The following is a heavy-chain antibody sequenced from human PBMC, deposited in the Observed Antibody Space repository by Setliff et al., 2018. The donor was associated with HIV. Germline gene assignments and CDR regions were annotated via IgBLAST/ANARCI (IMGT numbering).Heavy chain of an antibody. V-gene: IGHV4-59*08. J-gene: IGHJ3*02. D-gene: IGHD3-22*01. CDR3: ARSLVPSGYYYGRHAFDI. CDR2: IYYGGNT. CDR1: GASIRGHY. Sequence: SETLSLTCSVSGASIRGHYWSWIRQSPGKGLEWIGNIYYGGNTNYNPSFKSRVTISVDTSKNQFSLRVNSVTAADTAVYYCARSLVPSGYYYGRHAFDIWG.